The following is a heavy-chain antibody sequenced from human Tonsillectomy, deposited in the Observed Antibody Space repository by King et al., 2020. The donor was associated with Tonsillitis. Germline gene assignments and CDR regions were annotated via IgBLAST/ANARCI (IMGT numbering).Heavy chain of an antibody. D-gene: IGHD1-26*01. CDR3: ARDRSKWELLPYYYYGMDV. CDR1: GYTFTSYG. J-gene: IGHJ6*02. CDR2: ISAYNGNT. V-gene: IGHV1-18*01. Sequence: MQLVQSGAEVKKPGDSVKVSCKASGYTFTSYGISWVRQAPGQGLEWMGWISAYNGNTNYAQKLQGRVTMTTDTSTSTAYMELRSLRSDDTAVYYCARDRSKWELLPYYYYGMDVWGQGTTVTVSS.